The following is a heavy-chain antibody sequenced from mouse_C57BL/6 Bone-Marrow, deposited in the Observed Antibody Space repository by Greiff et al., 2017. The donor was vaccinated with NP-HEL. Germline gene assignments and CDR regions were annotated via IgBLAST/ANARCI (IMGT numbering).Heavy chain of an antibody. D-gene: IGHD2-3*01. CDR1: GYSITSGYY. V-gene: IGHV3-6*01. Sequence: EVQLQQSGPGLVKPSQSLSLTCSVTGYSITSGYYWNWLRQFPGNKLEWMGYISYDGSNNYNPTLKNRISITRDTSKNQFFLKLNSVTTEDTATYYCARGGWLLFDYWGQGTTLTVSS. J-gene: IGHJ2*01. CDR2: ISYDGSN. CDR3: ARGGWLLFDY.